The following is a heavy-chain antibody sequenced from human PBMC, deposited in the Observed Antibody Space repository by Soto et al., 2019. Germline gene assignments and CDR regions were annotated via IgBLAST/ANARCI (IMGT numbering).Heavy chain of an antibody. CDR1: GYTFTSYD. CDR3: ARDVGDGSGSYYTH. CDR2: IIPILGIA. J-gene: IGHJ4*02. D-gene: IGHD3-10*01. Sequence: SVKVSCKASGYTFTSYDINWVRQATGQGHEWMGRIIPILGIANYAQKFKGRDTITADKSTSTAYMELSSLRSEDMSVYYCARDVGDGSGSYYTHWGQGTLFTVSS. V-gene: IGHV1-69*04.